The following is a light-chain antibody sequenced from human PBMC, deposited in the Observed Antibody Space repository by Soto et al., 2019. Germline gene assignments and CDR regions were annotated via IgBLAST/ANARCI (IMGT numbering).Light chain of an antibody. J-gene: IGKJ4*01. V-gene: IGKV1-5*01. CDR1: QTISTW. Sequence: DIQMTQSPSTLSGSVGDRVTITCRASQTISTWLAWYQQKPGQAPKLLIYAASSLPSGVPSRFSGSGSETEFTLSISSLQPEDFATYFCQQFCSAPLTFGGGTKVEIK. CDR3: QQFCSAPLT. CDR2: AAS.